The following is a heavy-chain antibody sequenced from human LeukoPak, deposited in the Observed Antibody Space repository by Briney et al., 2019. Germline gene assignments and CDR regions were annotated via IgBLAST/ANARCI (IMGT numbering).Heavy chain of an antibody. CDR2: ITIGVGST. D-gene: IGHD5-18*01. CDR1: GFSFSSYA. J-gene: IGHJ4*02. CDR3: AKAGGYSYGYYFDY. Sequence: SGGSLRLSCTASGFSFSSYAMNWVRQAPGKGLEWVSGITIGVGSTYYADSVKGRFTISRDNSKNTLYLQMNSLRAEDTAVYYCAKAGGYSYGYYFDYWGQGMLVTVSS. V-gene: IGHV3-23*01.